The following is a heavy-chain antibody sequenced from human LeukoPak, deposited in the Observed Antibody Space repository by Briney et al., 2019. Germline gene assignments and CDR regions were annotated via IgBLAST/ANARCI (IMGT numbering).Heavy chain of an antibody. V-gene: IGHV3-15*01. CDR1: GYSISSGYY. CDR2: IKSKTDGGTT. CDR3: TTRGGSFSIFDY. Sequence: ETLSLTCTVSGYSISSGYYWGWIRQPPGKGLEWVGRIKSKTDGGTTDYAAPVKGRFTISRDDSKNTLYLQMNSLKTEDTAVYYCTTRGGSFSIFDYWGQGTLVTVSS. J-gene: IGHJ4*02. D-gene: IGHD1-26*01.